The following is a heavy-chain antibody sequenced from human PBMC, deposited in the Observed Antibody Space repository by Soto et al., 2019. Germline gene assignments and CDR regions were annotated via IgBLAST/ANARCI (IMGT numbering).Heavy chain of an antibody. Sequence: ASVKVSCKTSGYSFTSYGISWVRQAPGQGLEWMGWLSGYNGSTNYAQRLQGRVTLTTDTSATTAYMELRSLRSDDTAVYYCARGSYDYGDYDPSVENFDHWGQGTLVTVSS. J-gene: IGHJ4*02. CDR3: ARGSYDYGDYDPSVENFDH. CDR1: GYSFTSYG. V-gene: IGHV1-18*04. D-gene: IGHD4-17*01. CDR2: LSGYNGST.